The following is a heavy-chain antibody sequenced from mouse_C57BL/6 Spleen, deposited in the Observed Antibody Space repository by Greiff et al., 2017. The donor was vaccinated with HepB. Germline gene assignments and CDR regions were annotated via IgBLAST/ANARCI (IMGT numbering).Heavy chain of an antibody. V-gene: IGHV1-55*01. J-gene: IGHJ3*01. CDR1: GYTFTSYW. Sequence: QVQLQQPGAELVKPGASVKMSCKASGYTFTSYWITWVKQRPGQGLEWIGDIYPGSGSTNYNEKFKSKATLTVDTSSSTAYMQLSSLTSEDSAVYYCARSEYYGSSWGTYWGQGTLVTVSA. CDR2: IYPGSGST. D-gene: IGHD1-1*01. CDR3: ARSEYYGSSWGTY.